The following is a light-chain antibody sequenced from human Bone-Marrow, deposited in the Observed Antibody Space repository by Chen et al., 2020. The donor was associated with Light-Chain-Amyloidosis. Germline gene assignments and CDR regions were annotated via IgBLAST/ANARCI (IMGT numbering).Light chain of an antibody. CDR3: SSYTITNTLV. Sequence: QSALTQPASVSGPPGQSITLPCTGTSSDVGGDNHVSWYPQHPDKAPKLMIYEVTNRPSWVPGRFSGSKSDNTASLTISGLQTEDEADYFCSSYTITNTLVFGSGTRVTVL. CDR1: SSDVGGDNH. CDR2: EVT. J-gene: IGLJ1*01. V-gene: IGLV2-14*01.